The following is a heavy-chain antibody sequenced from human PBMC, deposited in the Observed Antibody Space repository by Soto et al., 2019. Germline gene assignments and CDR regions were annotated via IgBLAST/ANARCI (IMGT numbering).Heavy chain of an antibody. Sequence: SQTLSLTCAISGDSVSSDSAAWNWIRQSPSRGLESLGRTYYRSNWYNDYEVSVKSRIIINPDTSKNQFSLQLNSVTPEDAAGYYCAGYSHNYPCVWGQGTLVTVSS. D-gene: IGHD3-22*01. V-gene: IGHV6-1*01. CDR3: AGYSHNYPCV. CDR1: GDSVSSDSAA. J-gene: IGHJ4*02. CDR2: TYYRSNWYN.